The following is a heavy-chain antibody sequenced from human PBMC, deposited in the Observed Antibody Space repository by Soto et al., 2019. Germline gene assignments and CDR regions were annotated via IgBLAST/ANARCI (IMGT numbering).Heavy chain of an antibody. J-gene: IGHJ4*02. CDR3: ARAPNYYDSSGYYLYYFDY. Sequence: SETLSLTCTVSGDSISSGGFYWSWIRQFPGKGLEWIGFIQYRGITDYNPSLKSRVTISVDTSKNQFSLKLSSVTAADTAVYYCARAPNYYDSSGYYLYYFDYWGQGTLVTVSS. D-gene: IGHD3-22*01. CDR1: GDSISSGGFY. CDR2: IQYRGIT. V-gene: IGHV4-61*08.